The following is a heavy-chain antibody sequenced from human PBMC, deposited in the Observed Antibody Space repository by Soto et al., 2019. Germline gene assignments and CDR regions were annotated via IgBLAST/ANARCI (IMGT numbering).Heavy chain of an antibody. CDR2: IYYSGST. D-gene: IGHD3-3*01. CDR1: GGSISSYY. J-gene: IGHJ4*02. CDR3: ARSSLYDMYYFDY. V-gene: IGHV4-59*01. Sequence: PSETLSLTCTVSGGSISSYYWSWIRQPPGKGLEWIGYIYYSGSTNYNPSLKSRVTISVDTSKNQFSLKLSSVTAADTAVYYCARSSLYDMYYFDYWGQGTLVTVSS.